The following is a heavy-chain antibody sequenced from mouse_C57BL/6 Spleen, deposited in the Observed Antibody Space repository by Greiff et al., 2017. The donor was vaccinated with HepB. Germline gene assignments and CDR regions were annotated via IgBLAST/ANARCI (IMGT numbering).Heavy chain of an antibody. CDR2: ISSGGSYT. CDR1: GFTFSSYG. J-gene: IGHJ4*01. CDR3: AREGGATAMDY. Sequence: EVKVVESGGDLVKPGGSLKLSCAASGFTFSSYGMSWVRQTPDKRLEWVATISSGGSYTYYPDSVKGRFTISRDNAKNTLYLQMSSLKSEDTAMYYCAREGGATAMDYWGQGTSVTVSS. V-gene: IGHV5-6*01. D-gene: IGHD3-1*01.